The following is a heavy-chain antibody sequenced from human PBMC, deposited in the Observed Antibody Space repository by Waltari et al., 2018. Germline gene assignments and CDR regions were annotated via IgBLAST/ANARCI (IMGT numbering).Heavy chain of an antibody. V-gene: IGHV3-30*01. Sequence: QVQLVESGGGVVQPGRSLRLSCAASGFTFRSYAMPWVRQAPGKGLEWVAVISYDGSNKYYADSVKGRFTISRDNSKNTLYLQMNSLRAEDTAVYYCARDGYNVDAFDIWGQGTMVTVSS. CDR1: GFTFRSYA. CDR2: ISYDGSNK. CDR3: ARDGYNVDAFDI. J-gene: IGHJ3*02. D-gene: IGHD5-12*01.